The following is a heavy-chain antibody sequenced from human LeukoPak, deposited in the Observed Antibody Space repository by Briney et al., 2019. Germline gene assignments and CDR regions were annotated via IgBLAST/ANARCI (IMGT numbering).Heavy chain of an antibody. V-gene: IGHV1-24*01. J-gene: IGHJ4*02. CDR2: FDPEHDQT. CDR3: ARSLGYSSSWYTFDY. D-gene: IGHD6-13*01. Sequence: ASVKVSCKVSGYSFSEVFMHWVRQAPGKGLEWMGGFDPEHDQTIYAQKLQGRVTMSADTSTDTAYMELSSLRSEDTAVYYCARSLGYSSSWYTFDYWGQGTLVTVSS. CDR1: GYSFSEVF.